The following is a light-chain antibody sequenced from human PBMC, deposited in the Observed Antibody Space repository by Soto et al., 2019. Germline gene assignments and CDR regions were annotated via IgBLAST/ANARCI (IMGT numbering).Light chain of an antibody. CDR1: QGISSW. CDR3: QQADTYPLT. J-gene: IGKJ4*01. V-gene: IGKV1-12*01. Sequence: DIQMTQSPSYVSASVGDRVTITCRASQGISSWVAWYQQKPGKAPNLLIYAAYSLQSGVPSRFSGSGSGTVFTLTISILQPEDFATYYCQQADTYPLTFGGGTKVEMK. CDR2: AAY.